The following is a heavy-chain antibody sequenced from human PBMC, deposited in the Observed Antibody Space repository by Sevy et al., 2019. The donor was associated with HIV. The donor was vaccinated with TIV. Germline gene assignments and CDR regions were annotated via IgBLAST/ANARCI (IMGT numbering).Heavy chain of an antibody. CDR3: SKGGSGTGWFDP. D-gene: IGHD3-10*01. J-gene: IGHJ5*02. CDR2: IRSKASGGTT. CDR1: GFNFGDYP. Sequence: GGSLRLSCRASGFNFGDYPMSWLRQTPGKGLAWVGFIRSKASGGTTQYAASVKGRFTISRDDSESIAYLQTNSLKIEDTAVYYCSKGGSGTGWFDPWGQGTLVTVSS. V-gene: IGHV3-49*03.